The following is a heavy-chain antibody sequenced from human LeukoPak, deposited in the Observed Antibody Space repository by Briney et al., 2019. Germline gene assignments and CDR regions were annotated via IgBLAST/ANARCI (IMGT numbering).Heavy chain of an antibody. D-gene: IGHD3-10*01. V-gene: IGHV3-7*01. CDR2: IKQDGSER. CDR1: GFTFDDYG. J-gene: IGHJ6*03. CDR3: ARRYYGSGSYYYYYYYMDV. Sequence: PGGSLRLSCAASGFTFDDYGMSWVRQAPGKGLEWVANIKQDGSERYYVDSVKGRFTISRDNAKNSLYLQMNSLRAEDTAVYYCARRYYGSGSYYYYYYYMDVWGEGTTVTVSS.